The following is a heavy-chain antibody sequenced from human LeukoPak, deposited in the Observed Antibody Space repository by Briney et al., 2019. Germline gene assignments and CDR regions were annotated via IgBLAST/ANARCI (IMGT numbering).Heavy chain of an antibody. Sequence: SETLSLTCTVSGGSISSSSYYWGWIRQPPGKGLEWIGSIYYSGSTYYNPSLKSRVTISVDTSKNQFSLKLSSVTAADTAVYYCAGSYYYDSSGYLAWYNWFDPWGQGTLVTVSS. CDR2: IYYSGST. CDR3: AGSYYYDSSGYLAWYNWFDP. V-gene: IGHV4-39*01. J-gene: IGHJ5*02. CDR1: GGSISSSSYY. D-gene: IGHD3-22*01.